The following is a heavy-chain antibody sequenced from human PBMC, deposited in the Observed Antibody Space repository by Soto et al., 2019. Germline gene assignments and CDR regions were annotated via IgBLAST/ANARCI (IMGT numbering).Heavy chain of an antibody. J-gene: IGHJ6*03. V-gene: IGHV3-48*01. D-gene: IGHD2-21*02. CDR2: ILSSSGVI. Sequence: GGSLRLSCAASGFTFGSYSMNWVRQAPGKELEWVSFILSSSGVIYYADSVKGRFTISRDNAKNSLYLQMNSLRAEDTAVYYCARDLRALLVATAMPYYMDVWGKGTTVTVSS. CDR3: ARDLRALLVATAMPYYMDV. CDR1: GFTFGSYS.